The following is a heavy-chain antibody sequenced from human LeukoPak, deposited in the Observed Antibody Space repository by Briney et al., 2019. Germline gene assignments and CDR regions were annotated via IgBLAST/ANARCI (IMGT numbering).Heavy chain of an antibody. V-gene: IGHV3-23*01. Sequence: GGSLRLSCAATGFTFSSYGLSWVRQAPRKGLEWVSGISGSGDSTKYADSVKGRFTISRENSRNTLYLQMNSLRAGDTAVYYCAREGFSSSWDNWYFDLWGRGTLVTVSS. CDR3: AREGFSSSWDNWYFDL. J-gene: IGHJ2*01. D-gene: IGHD6-13*01. CDR1: GFTFSSYG. CDR2: ISGSGDST.